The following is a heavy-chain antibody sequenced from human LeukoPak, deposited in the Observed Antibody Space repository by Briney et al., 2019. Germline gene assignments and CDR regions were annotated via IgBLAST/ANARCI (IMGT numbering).Heavy chain of an antibody. D-gene: IGHD2-2*01. CDR2: ISAYNGNT. V-gene: IGHV1-18*01. Sequence: ASVTVSCKASGYTFTSYGISWVRQAPGQGLEWMGWISAYNGNTNYAQKLQGRVTMTTDTSTSTAYMELRSLRSDDTAVYYCAREGAYCSSTSCSRRSDYWGQGTLVTVSS. J-gene: IGHJ4*02. CDR1: GYTFTSYG. CDR3: AREGAYCSSTSCSRRSDY.